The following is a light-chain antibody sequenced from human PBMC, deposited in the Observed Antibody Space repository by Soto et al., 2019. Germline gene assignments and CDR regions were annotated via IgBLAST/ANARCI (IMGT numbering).Light chain of an antibody. CDR3: QTWGTGIGI. CDR1: SGHNSYA. J-gene: IGLJ2*01. CDR2: VNSDGSH. Sequence: QPVLTQSPSASASLGASVKLTCTLSSGHNSYAIAWHQQQPEKGPRYLMKVNSDGSHTKGDGIPDRFSGSSSGAERYLTISSLQSEDEADYYCQTWGTGIGIFGGGTKLTVL. V-gene: IGLV4-69*01.